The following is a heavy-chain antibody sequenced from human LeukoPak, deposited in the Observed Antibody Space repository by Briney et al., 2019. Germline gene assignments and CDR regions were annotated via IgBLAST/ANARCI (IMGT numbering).Heavy chain of an antibody. CDR2: ISTSSIYI. CDR3: AGTYYYDSSGFYPEFFQH. CDR1: GFTFSSYS. J-gene: IGHJ1*01. D-gene: IGHD3-22*01. Sequence: PGGSLRLSCAASGFTFSSYSMNWVRQAPGKGLEWVSSISTSSIYIYYADSVKGRFTISRDNAKNSLYLQMNSLRAEDTALYYCAGTYYYDSSGFYPEFFQHWGQGTLVIISS. V-gene: IGHV3-21*04.